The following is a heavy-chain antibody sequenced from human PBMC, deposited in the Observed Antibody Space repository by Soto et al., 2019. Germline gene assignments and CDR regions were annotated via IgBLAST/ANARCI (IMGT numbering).Heavy chain of an antibody. V-gene: IGHV1-69*06. D-gene: IGHD3-22*01. J-gene: IGHJ4*02. CDR2: IIPIFGTA. CDR3: GGVDYDSSGPLGFFDY. CDR1: GGTFSSYA. Sequence: QVQLVQSGAEVKKPGSSVKVSCKASGGTFSSYAISWVRQAPGQGLEWMGGIIPIFGTANYAQKFQGRVTITADKSTSTAYMELSSLRSEDTAVYYCGGVDYDSSGPLGFFDYWGQGTLVIVSS.